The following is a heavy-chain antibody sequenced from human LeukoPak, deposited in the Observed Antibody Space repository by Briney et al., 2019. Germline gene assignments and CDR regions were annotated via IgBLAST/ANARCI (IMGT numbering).Heavy chain of an antibody. D-gene: IGHD6-6*01. CDR2: ISAYNGNT. CDR3: ARVHRRAYSSSSQGFDP. V-gene: IGHV1-18*01. Sequence: ASVKVSCKASGYTFTSYGISWVRQAPGQGLEWMGWISAYNGNTNYAQKLQGRVTMTTDTSTSTAYMELRSLRSGDTAVYYCARVHRRAYSSSSQGFDPWGQGTLVTVSS. J-gene: IGHJ5*02. CDR1: GYTFTSYG.